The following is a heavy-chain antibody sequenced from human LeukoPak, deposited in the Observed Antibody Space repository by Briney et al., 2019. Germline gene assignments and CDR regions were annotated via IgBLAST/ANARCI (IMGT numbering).Heavy chain of an antibody. CDR3: ARRAGAYTHPYDY. CDR1: GFTVSSNS. Sequence: HPGGSLRLSCAASGFTVSSNSMSWVRQAPGKGLEWVSFIYSAGSIYYSDSVKGRFTISIDNSKNTLYLQMNSLRAEDTAVYYCARRAGAYTHPYDYWGQGTLVTVSS. J-gene: IGHJ4*02. V-gene: IGHV3-53*01. D-gene: IGHD3-16*01. CDR2: IYSAGSI.